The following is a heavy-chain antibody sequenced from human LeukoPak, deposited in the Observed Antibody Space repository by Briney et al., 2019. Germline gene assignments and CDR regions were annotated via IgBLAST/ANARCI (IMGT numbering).Heavy chain of an antibody. J-gene: IGHJ6*03. CDR3: ASRGNGSGSDYYMDV. CDR1: GFTFDDYT. CDR2: ISSSSSYI. V-gene: IGHV3-21*01. D-gene: IGHD3-10*01. Sequence: GGSLRLSCAASGFTFDDYTMHWVRQAPGKGLEWVSSISSSSSYIYYADSVKGRFTISRDNAKNSLYLQMNSLRAEDTAVYYCASRGNGSGSDYYMDVWGKGTTVTVSS.